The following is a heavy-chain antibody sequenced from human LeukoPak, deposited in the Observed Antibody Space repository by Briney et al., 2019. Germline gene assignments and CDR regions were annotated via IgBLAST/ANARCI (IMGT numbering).Heavy chain of an antibody. CDR3: ARDLIDYGGNNCYFDL. CDR2: IYYSGST. CDR1: GGSVSSGDHY. Sequence: SETLSLTCTVSGGSVSSGDHYWSWIRQHPGKGLEWIGHIYYSGSTYYSPSLKSRGIISVETSKNQFSLKLSSVTAADTAEYYCARDLIDYGGNNCYFDLWGRGTLVTVSS. V-gene: IGHV4-31*03. J-gene: IGHJ2*01. D-gene: IGHD4-23*01.